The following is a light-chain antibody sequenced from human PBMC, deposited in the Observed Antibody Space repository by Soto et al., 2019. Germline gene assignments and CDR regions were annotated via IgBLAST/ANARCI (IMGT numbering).Light chain of an antibody. Sequence: QSMLTQPPSVSAAPRQKVTISCSGSSIIGNNYVSWYQHLPGTAPKLLIYDNSKRPSGIPDRFSGSKSGTSATLGITGLQTGDEADYYCGTWDSSLSAYVFGSGTKVTVL. CDR1: SSIIGNNY. CDR3: GTWDSSLSAYV. V-gene: IGLV1-51*01. CDR2: DNS. J-gene: IGLJ1*01.